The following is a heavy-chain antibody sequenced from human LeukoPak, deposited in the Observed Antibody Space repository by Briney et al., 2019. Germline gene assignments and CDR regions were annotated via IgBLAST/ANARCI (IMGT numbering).Heavy chain of an antibody. D-gene: IGHD3-9*01. CDR3: ARGMGLRYFDWFPYGMDV. Sequence: GGSLRLSCAASGFTFSSYGMHWVRQAPGKGLEWVAVIWYDVSNKYYADSVKGRFTISRDNSKNTLYLQMNSLRAEDTAVYYCARGMGLRYFDWFPYGMDVWGQGTTVTVSS. CDR1: GFTFSSYG. CDR2: IWYDVSNK. V-gene: IGHV3-33*01. J-gene: IGHJ6*02.